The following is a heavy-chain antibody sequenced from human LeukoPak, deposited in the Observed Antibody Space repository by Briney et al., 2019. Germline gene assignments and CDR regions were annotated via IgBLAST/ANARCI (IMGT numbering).Heavy chain of an antibody. CDR3: AKTPDYYGSGSSSYIDC. CDR1: GFTFSSYA. Sequence: GGSLGLSCAASGFTFSSYAMSWVRQAPGKGLEWVSAISGSGGGTYYANSEKGRFTISRDNSRDTLYLQMNSLRAEDTALYFCAKTPDYYGSGSSSYIDCWGQGTLVSVSS. CDR2: ISGSGGGT. D-gene: IGHD3-10*01. V-gene: IGHV3-23*01. J-gene: IGHJ4*02.